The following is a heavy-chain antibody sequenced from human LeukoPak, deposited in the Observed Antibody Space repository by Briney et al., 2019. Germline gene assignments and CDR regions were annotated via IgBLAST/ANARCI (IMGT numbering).Heavy chain of an antibody. V-gene: IGHV3-74*01. CDR2: MNSDGSST. J-gene: IGHJ4*02. D-gene: IGHD4-17*01. Sequence: PGGSLRLSCAASGFILSSYWMHWVRQAPGKGLVWVSRMNSDGSSTTYADSVKGRFTISRDNAKNALYLQMSSLRAEDTAVYHCAREAFNYGDHYFDYWGQGTLVTVSS. CDR1: GFILSSYW. CDR3: AREAFNYGDHYFDY.